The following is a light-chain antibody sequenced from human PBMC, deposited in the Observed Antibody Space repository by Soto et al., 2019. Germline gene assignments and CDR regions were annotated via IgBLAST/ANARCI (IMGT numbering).Light chain of an antibody. CDR3: QQYSIWPRA. J-gene: IGKJ1*01. CDR2: GAS. CDR1: QSVSSK. Sequence: EIVMTQSPATLSVSPGERATLSCRASQSVSSKLAWYQQKPGQAPRLLIYGASTRATGLPARFSGSGSGTEFTLTISSLQSEDFAVYYCQQYSIWPRAFGQGTKVDIK. V-gene: IGKV3-15*01.